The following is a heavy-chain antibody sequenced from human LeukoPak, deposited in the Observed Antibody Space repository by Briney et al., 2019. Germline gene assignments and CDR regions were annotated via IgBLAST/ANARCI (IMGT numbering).Heavy chain of an antibody. CDR1: GFTFRNYN. J-gene: IGHJ4*02. V-gene: IGHV3-21*04. Sequence: GGSLRLSCAASGFTFRNYNMNWVRQAPGKGLEWVSSINSSSGYIYYADSVKGRFTISRDNAKNSLCLQMNSLRAEDTAVYYCARSRGNPQSGYSYGYRGDYFDYWGQGTLDTVSS. CDR3: ARSRGNPQSGYSYGYRGDYFDY. CDR2: INSSSGYI. D-gene: IGHD5-18*01.